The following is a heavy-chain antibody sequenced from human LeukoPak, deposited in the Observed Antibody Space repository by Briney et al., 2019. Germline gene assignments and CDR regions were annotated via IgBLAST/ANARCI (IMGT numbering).Heavy chain of an antibody. Sequence: SETLSLTCAVYGGSFSGYYWSWIRQPPGKGLEWIGEINHSGSTNYNPSLKSRVTISVDTSKNQFSLKLSSVTAADTAVYYCARHRRDYYGSGRMYYFDYWGQGTLVTVSS. J-gene: IGHJ4*02. CDR1: GGSFSGYY. V-gene: IGHV4-34*01. D-gene: IGHD3-10*01. CDR3: ARHRRDYYGSGRMYYFDY. CDR2: INHSGST.